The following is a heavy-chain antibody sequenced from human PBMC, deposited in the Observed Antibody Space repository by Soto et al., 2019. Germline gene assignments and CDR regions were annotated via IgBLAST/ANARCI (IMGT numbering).Heavy chain of an antibody. CDR2: IIPILGIA. D-gene: IGHD2-2*01. CDR1: GGTFSSYT. J-gene: IGHJ6*02. Sequence: QVQLVQSGAEVKKPGSSVKVSCKASGGTFSSYTISWVRQAPGQGLEWMGRIIPILGIANYAQKFQGRVTITADKSTRPADMERSSLRSEDTAVYYCARAIPAAGEADYCMDVWGQGTTVTVSS. V-gene: IGHV1-69*02. CDR3: ARAIPAAGEADYCMDV.